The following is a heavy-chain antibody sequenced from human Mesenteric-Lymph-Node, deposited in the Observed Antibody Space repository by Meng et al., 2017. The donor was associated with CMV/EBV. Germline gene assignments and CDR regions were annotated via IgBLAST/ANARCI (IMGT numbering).Heavy chain of an antibody. Sequence: GESLKISCAASGFTLSSYWMNWVRQAPGKGLEWVANIKNDGSETYYVDSVKGRFTISRDNAKNSLYLQMNSLRAEDTAVYDCGRRITGRPGGAMDIWGQGTTVTVSS. V-gene: IGHV3-7*01. J-gene: IGHJ3*02. CDR1: GFTLSSYW. D-gene: IGHD6-6*01. CDR2: IKNDGSET. CDR3: GRRITGRPGGAMDI.